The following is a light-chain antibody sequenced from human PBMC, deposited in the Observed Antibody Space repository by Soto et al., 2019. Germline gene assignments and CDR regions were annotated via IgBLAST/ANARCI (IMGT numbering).Light chain of an antibody. Sequence: EIVMTQSPATLSVSPGERATLSCRASQSVSRNLAWYQQKPGQAPRLLIYGASTRATGIPARFSGSGSGTEFTLTISSLQSEDFAVYYCQQYNNWPPCTFGQG. CDR2: GAS. V-gene: IGKV3-15*01. CDR1: QSVSRN. J-gene: IGKJ2*02. CDR3: QQYNNWPPCT.